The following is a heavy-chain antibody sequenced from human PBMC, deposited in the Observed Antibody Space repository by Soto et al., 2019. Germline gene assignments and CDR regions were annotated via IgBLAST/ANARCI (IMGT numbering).Heavy chain of an antibody. J-gene: IGHJ6*02. Sequence: PGGSLRLSCAASGFTFSSYAMSLVRQAPGKGLEWVSAISGSGGSTYYADSVKGRFTISRDNSKNTLYLQMNSLRAEDTAVYYCAKDEVRYFDWLPLDVWGQGNTVTVSS. CDR2: ISGSGGST. CDR3: AKDEVRYFDWLPLDV. D-gene: IGHD3-9*01. V-gene: IGHV3-23*01. CDR1: GFTFSSYA.